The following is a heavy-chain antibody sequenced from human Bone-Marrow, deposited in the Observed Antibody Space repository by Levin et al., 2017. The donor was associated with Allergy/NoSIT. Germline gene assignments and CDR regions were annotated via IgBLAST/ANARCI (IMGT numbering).Heavy chain of an antibody. CDR2: ISYSGTT. CDR1: GDSIRKSGFY. Sequence: PSQTLSLTCSVSGDSIRKSGFYWAWVRQPSGKGLEWIGHISYSGTTYYSPSLKGRLTISVDTSTNQFFSSLHLVTAADTAVYYCALYNGYDFVGGDYFDSWGHGSLVTVSS. V-gene: IGHV4-31*02. D-gene: IGHD5-12*01. J-gene: IGHJ4*01. CDR3: ALYNGYDFVGGDYFDS.